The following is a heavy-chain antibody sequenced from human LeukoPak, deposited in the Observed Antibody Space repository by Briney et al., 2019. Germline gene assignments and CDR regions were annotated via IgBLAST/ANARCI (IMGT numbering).Heavy chain of an antibody. Sequence: SETLSLTCTVSGDSISSYYWSWIRQPAGKGLEWIGRIYTSGSTNYNPSLKNRVTMSVDTSKNQFSLKLGSVTAADTAVYYCASTTYYYDSSGYYFLDYWGQGTLVTVSS. J-gene: IGHJ4*02. CDR3: ASTTYYYDSSGYYFLDY. CDR1: GDSISSYY. V-gene: IGHV4-4*07. D-gene: IGHD3-22*01. CDR2: IYTSGST.